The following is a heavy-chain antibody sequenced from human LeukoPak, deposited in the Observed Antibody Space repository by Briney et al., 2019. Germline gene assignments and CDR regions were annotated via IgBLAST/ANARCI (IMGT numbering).Heavy chain of an antibody. CDR1: GYTFTSYY. J-gene: IGHJ4*02. Sequence: GSLKVSCKASGYTFTSYYMHWVRQAPGQGLEWMGIIIPSGGSTSYAQKFQGRVTMTRDTSTSTVYMELSSLRSEDTAVYYCARVRYYYDSSGYYYDPYHFDYWGQGTLVTVSS. D-gene: IGHD3-22*01. V-gene: IGHV1-46*01. CDR3: ARVRYYYDSSGYYYDPYHFDY. CDR2: IIPSGGST.